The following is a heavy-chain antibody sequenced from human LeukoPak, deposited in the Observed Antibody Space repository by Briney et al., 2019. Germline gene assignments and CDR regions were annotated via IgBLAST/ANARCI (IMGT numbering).Heavy chain of an antibody. Sequence: GGTLRLSCAASGFTFSSYDIHWVRQATGKGLEWVSGIGTAGEIYYPGSVKGRFTISRENAKNSLYLQMNSLRAGDTAVYYCARAAYSSTWYSRYFDLWGRGTLVTVSS. CDR3: ARAAYSSTWYSRYFDL. J-gene: IGHJ2*01. CDR2: IGTAGEI. V-gene: IGHV3-13*01. CDR1: GFTFSSYD. D-gene: IGHD6-13*01.